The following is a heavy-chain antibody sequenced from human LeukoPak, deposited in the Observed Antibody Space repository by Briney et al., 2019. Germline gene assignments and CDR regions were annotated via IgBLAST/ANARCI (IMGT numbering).Heavy chain of an antibody. CDR2: MNPNSGNT. D-gene: IGHD5-18*01. Sequence: HGASVKVSCKASGYSFTTYDINWVRQATGQGLEWMGWMNPNSGNTGYAQRFQGRVTMTRDTSISTAYMELNSLTSEDTAVYYCAKNVRDTGTFDYWAREPWSPSPQ. CDR3: AKNVRDTGTFDY. V-gene: IGHV1-8*01. J-gene: IGHJ4*02. CDR1: GYSFTTYD.